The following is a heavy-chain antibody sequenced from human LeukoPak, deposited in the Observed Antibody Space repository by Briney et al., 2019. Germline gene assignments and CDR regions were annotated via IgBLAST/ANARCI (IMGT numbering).Heavy chain of an antibody. D-gene: IGHD1-26*01. V-gene: IGHV3-74*01. CDR3: ARYSGSRNTVDY. CDR1: GFTFSSYW. Sequence: PGGSLRLSCAASGFTFSSYWMYWVRQAPGKGLVWVSRINSDGSSTTYADSVKGRFTISRDNAKNTLYLKMNSLRAEDTSVYYCARYSGSRNTVDYWGQGTLVTVSS. CDR2: INSDGSST. J-gene: IGHJ4*02.